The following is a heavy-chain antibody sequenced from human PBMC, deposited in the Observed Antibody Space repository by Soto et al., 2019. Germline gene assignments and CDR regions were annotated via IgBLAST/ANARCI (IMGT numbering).Heavy chain of an antibody. J-gene: IGHJ5*02. CDR1: GGSISSGGYY. CDR3: ARAERYYDILTGYSTNWFDP. D-gene: IGHD3-9*01. V-gene: IGHV4-31*03. CDR2: IYYSGST. Sequence: SETLSLTCTVSGGSISSGGYYWSWIRQHPGKGLEWIGYIYYSGSTYYNPSLKSRVTISVDTSKNQFSLKLSSVTAADTAVYYCARAERYYDILTGYSTNWFDPWGQGTLVNVSS.